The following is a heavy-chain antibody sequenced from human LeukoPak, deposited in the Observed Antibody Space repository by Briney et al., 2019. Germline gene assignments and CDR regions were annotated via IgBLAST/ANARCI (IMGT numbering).Heavy chain of an antibody. CDR3: ARRSGNDFWSGYSYYFDY. CDR2: IYYSGST. D-gene: IGHD3-3*01. CDR1: GGSISSSSYY. V-gene: IGHV4-39*01. Sequence: SETLSLTCTVSGGSISSSSYYWGWIRQPPGKGLEWIGSIYYSGSTYYNPSLKSRVTISVDTSKNQFSLKLSSVTAADTAVYYCARRSGNDFWSGYSYYFDYWGQGTLVTVSS. J-gene: IGHJ4*02.